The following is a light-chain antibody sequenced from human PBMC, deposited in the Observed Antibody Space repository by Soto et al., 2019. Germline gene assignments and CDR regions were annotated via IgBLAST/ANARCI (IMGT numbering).Light chain of an antibody. J-gene: IGLJ1*01. CDR2: EVT. V-gene: IGLV2-23*02. CDR1: SSDVGNYEL. Sequence: QSALTQPASVSGSPGQSITISCIGTSSDVGNYELVSWYQQLPGKAPKLIIYEVTKRPSGVPNRFSGSKSGNTASLTISGLQAEDESDYYCCSYTGGRTHYVFGPGTKVTVL. CDR3: CSYTGGRTHYV.